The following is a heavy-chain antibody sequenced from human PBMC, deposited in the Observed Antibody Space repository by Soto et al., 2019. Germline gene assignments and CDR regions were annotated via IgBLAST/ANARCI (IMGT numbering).Heavy chain of an antibody. CDR1: GGSVSSGSYY. Sequence: SETLSLTCTVSGGSVSSGSYYWSWIRQPPGKGLEWIGYIYYSGSTNYNPSLKSRVTISVDTSKNQFSLKLSSVTAADTAVYYCARDCRITMVRGDVEDYGMDVWGQGTTVTVSS. D-gene: IGHD3-10*01. CDR2: IYYSGST. V-gene: IGHV4-61*01. J-gene: IGHJ6*02. CDR3: ARDCRITMVRGDVEDYGMDV.